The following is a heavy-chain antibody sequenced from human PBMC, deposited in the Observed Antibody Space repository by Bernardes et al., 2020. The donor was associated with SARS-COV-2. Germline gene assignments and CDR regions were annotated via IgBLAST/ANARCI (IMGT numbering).Heavy chain of an antibody. CDR3: ARDLGYCTNGVCSP. CDR2: INPDGSTA. V-gene: IGHV3-74*01. Sequence: SLRLSCAASGFTFSSSWMHWVRQAPGKGLVWVARINPDGSTAAYADSVKGRFTISRDNAKNTLFLQMSSLRAEDTAMYYCARDLGYCTNGVCSPWGQGTLVTVS. D-gene: IGHD2-8*01. J-gene: IGHJ5*02. CDR1: GFTFSSSW.